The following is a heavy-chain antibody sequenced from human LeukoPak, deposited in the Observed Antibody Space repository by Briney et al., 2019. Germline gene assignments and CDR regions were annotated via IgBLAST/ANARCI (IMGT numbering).Heavy chain of an antibody. J-gene: IGHJ1*01. CDR2: ISSSSGYK. D-gene: IGHD3/OR15-3a*01. V-gene: IGHV3-11*06. CDR3: ARQGLYDSSDFWTFQH. Sequence: RLTTKKRLEWLSYISSSSGYKNYADSLKGRFTISRDNAKNSVYLQMNSLSAEDTAVYYCARQGLYDSSDFWTFQHWGQGTLVTVSS.